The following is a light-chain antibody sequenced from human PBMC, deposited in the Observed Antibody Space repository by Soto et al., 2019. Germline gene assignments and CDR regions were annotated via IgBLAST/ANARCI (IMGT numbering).Light chain of an antibody. CDR2: SAS. CDR1: QSINSN. Sequence: ETVMTQSPATRSVSPGERATLSCRASQSINSNLAWYQQKPGQAPRLLIYSASIRATGIPTRFSGSGSVTDFNLTISSLQSEDFAVYSCQQYNNWPWTFGHGTKVEIK. V-gene: IGKV3-15*01. J-gene: IGKJ1*01. CDR3: QQYNNWPWT.